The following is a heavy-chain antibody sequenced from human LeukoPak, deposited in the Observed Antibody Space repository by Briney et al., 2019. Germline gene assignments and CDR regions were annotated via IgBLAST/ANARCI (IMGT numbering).Heavy chain of an antibody. J-gene: IGHJ4*02. CDR1: GGSFSGYY. D-gene: IGHD4-17*01. Sequence: SETLSLTCAVYGGSFSGYYWSWIRQPPGKGLEWIGEINHSGSTNYNPSPKSRVTISVDTSKNQFSLKLSSVTAADTAVYYCARGRNYGDQFDYWGQGTLVTVSS. CDR3: ARGRNYGDQFDY. V-gene: IGHV4-34*01. CDR2: INHSGST.